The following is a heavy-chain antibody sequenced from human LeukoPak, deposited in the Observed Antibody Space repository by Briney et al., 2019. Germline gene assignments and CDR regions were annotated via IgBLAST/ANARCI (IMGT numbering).Heavy chain of an antibody. Sequence: ASVKVSCKASGYTLTNYDINWVRQATGQGLEWMGWMNPNSGNKGYAQNFQGRVTITGNTSISTVYMELSSLRYEDTAVYYCARGQVRILEWLEDYWGQGTLVTVSS. CDR3: ARGQVRILEWLEDY. D-gene: IGHD3-3*01. CDR2: MNPNSGNK. J-gene: IGHJ4*02. V-gene: IGHV1-8*03. CDR1: GYTLTNYD.